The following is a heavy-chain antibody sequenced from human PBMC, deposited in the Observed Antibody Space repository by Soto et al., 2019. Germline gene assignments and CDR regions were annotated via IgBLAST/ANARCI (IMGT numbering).Heavy chain of an antibody. CDR3: ARDPRSGNYNEY. J-gene: IGHJ4*02. D-gene: IGHD1-26*01. V-gene: IGHV3-23*01. CDR2: ISGSGGST. Sequence: EVQLLESGGGLVQPGGSLRLSCAASGFTFSSYAMSWVRQAPGKGLEWVSSISGSGGSTYYADSVRGRFTISRDNSKNTLYLQINSLRAEDTAIYYCARDPRSGNYNEYWGQGTLVTVSS. CDR1: GFTFSSYA.